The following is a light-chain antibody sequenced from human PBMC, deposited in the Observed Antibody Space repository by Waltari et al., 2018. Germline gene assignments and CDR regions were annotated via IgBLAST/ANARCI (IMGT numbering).Light chain of an antibody. CDR2: AAS. Sequence: RAVQDIGEWLAWDLQKPGKAPNLLIYAASSWQSGVPSRFSGSGSGTDFTLTISSLQPEDFATYYCQQAKSFPLTCGPGTKVDIK. V-gene: IGKV1-12*01. CDR3: QQAKSFPLT. CDR1: QDIGEW. J-gene: IGKJ3*01.